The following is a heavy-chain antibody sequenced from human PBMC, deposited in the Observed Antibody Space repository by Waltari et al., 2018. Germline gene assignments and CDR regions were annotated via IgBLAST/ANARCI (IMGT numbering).Heavy chain of an antibody. CDR2: INDDGDT. J-gene: IGHJ4*02. D-gene: IGHD2-21*01. CDR1: GESFSGYY. Sequence: QVQLQRWGTRLLKPSETLSLTCAVYGESFSGYYWGWIRQPPGKGLAWIGDINDDGDTNYNPSLESRLTISVDTSKNQFSLKLNAVSAADTAMYYCMRAPAYKGYFDYWGQGILVTVSS. CDR3: MRAPAYKGYFDY. V-gene: IGHV4-34*01.